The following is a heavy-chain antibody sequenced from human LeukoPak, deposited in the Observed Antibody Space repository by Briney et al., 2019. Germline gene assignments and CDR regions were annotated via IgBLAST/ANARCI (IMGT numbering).Heavy chain of an antibody. J-gene: IGHJ5*02. V-gene: IGHV3-30-3*01. CDR2: ISYDGSNK. Sequence: PGGSLRLSCAASGFRFSTYWMHWVRQAPGKGLEWVAVISYDGSNKYYADSVKGRFTISRDNSKNTLYLQMNSLRAEDTAVYYCARGPIAAAENWFDPWGQGALVTVSS. CDR3: ARGPIAAAENWFDP. CDR1: GFRFSTYW. D-gene: IGHD6-13*01.